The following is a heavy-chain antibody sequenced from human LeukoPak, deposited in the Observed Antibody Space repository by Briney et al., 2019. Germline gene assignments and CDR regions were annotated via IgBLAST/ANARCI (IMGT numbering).Heavy chain of an antibody. V-gene: IGHV5-51*01. Sequence: GESLKISCKAYGYNFFSNYCIAWVRQMPGQDLEWIVILYPGDSDSTYSPVFQGQVTISADKSISTAYLQCSSLKASDTAMYYCARASRDGYNQNFDYWGQGTLVTVSS. CDR1: GYNFFSNYC. CDR2: LYPGDSDS. D-gene: IGHD5-24*01. J-gene: IGHJ4*02. CDR3: ARASRDGYNQNFDY.